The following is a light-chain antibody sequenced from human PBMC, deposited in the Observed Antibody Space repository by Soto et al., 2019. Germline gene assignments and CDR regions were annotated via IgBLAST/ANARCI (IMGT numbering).Light chain of an antibody. CDR1: GSDVGGYDF. Sequence: QPVLTQPRSVSGSPGQSVTISCTGTGSDVGGYDFVSWYQQHPGKAPELMIYDVSKRPSGVPDRFSGSKSGNTASLTISGLQADDEADYYCCSYAGTYTVVFGGGTQLTVL. J-gene: IGLJ2*01. V-gene: IGLV2-11*01. CDR2: DVS. CDR3: CSYAGTYTVV.